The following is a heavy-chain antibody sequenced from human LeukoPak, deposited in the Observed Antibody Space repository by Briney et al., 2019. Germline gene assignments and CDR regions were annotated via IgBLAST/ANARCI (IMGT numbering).Heavy chain of an antibody. CDR3: ARGGYTYGVRPF. J-gene: IGHJ4*02. Sequence: GGSLRLSCAASGFTFSSYWMSWVRQAPGKGLEWVANIKQDGSDKYYVDSVKGRFTISRDNAKNSLYLQMNSLRSEDTAVYYCARGGYTYGVRPFWDQGTLVTVSS. D-gene: IGHD5-18*01. V-gene: IGHV3-7*01. CDR2: IKQDGSDK. CDR1: GFTFSSYW.